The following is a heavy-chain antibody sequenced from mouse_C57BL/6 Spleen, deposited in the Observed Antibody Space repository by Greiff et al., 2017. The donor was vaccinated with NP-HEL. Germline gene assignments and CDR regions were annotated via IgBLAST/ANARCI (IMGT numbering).Heavy chain of an antibody. CDR1: GYTFTSYW. D-gene: IGHD2-5*01. CDR3: AREGSKDAMDD. V-gene: IGHV1-7*01. CDR2: INPSSGYT. Sequence: VQLQQSGAELAKPGASVKLSCKASGYTFTSYWMHWVKQRPGQGLEWIGYINPSSGYTKYNQKFKDKATLTAEKSSSTAYMQLSSLTYEDTAVYYCAREGSKDAMDDWGQGTSVTVSS. J-gene: IGHJ4*01.